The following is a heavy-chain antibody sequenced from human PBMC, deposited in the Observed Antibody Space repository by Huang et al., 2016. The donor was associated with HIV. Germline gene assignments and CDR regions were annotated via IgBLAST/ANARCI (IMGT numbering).Heavy chain of an antibody. J-gene: IGHJ6*02. CDR1: GYRFRSNW. CDR3: ARLIGSPSFYYGLDV. Sequence: EVQLVQSGAEVNKPGESLKISCKGSGYRFRSNWIGWVRQMPGKGLEWMGIIYPGDSDTRYSPSFQGQVTSSADKSINTAYLQWSSLKASDTAMYYCARLIGSPSFYYGLDVWGQGTTVTVSS. V-gene: IGHV5-51*01. D-gene: IGHD3-10*01. CDR2: IYPGDSDT.